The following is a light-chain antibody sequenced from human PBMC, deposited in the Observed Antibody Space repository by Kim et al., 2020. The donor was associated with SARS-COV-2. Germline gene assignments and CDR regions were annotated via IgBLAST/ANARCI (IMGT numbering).Light chain of an antibody. Sequence: VSPGQTARITCSGDALREQHASWYQQEAGQAAGLVIYKDSERPSGIRERFSGSSSETTVTLTSSGVQAEDDADYYCQSADSSGTYVFGSGTKVTVL. CDR1: ALREQH. CDR3: QSADSSGTYV. J-gene: IGLJ1*01. CDR2: KDS. V-gene: IGLV3-25*03.